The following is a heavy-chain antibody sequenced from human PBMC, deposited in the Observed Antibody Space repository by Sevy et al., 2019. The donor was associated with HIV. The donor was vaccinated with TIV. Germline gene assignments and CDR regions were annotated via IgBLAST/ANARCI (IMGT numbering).Heavy chain of an antibody. J-gene: IGHJ4*02. D-gene: IGHD3-22*01. CDR3: ARGPYYYDSSGYYYVDY. Sequence: SETLSLTCTVSGGSVSSGSYYWSWIRQPPGKGLEWIGYIYYSGSTNYNPSLKSRVTIPVDTSKNQFSLKLSSVTAADTAVYYCARGPYYYDSSGYYYVDYWGQGTLVTVSS. CDR1: GGSVSSGSYY. CDR2: IYYSGST. V-gene: IGHV4-61*01.